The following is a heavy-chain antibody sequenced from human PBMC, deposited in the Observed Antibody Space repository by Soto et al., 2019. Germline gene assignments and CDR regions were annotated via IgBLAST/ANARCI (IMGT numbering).Heavy chain of an antibody. CDR1: GFTFSSYS. V-gene: IGHV3-21*01. CDR2: ISSSSSYI. J-gene: IGHJ3*02. D-gene: IGHD3-9*01. CDR3: ARGHTGYFDWLLLGI. Sequence: PGGSLRLSCAASGFTFSSYSMNWVRQAPGKGLEWVSSISSSSSYIYYADSVKGRFTISRDNAKNSLYLQMNSLRAEDTAVYYCARGHTGYFDWLLLGIWGQGTMVTVSS.